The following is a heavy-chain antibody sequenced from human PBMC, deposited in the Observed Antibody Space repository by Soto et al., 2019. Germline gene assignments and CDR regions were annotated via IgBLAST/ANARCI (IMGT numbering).Heavy chain of an antibody. CDR1: GYTFTSYG. CDR2: ISAYNGNT. V-gene: IGHV1-18*01. Sequence: QVQLVQSGAEVKKPGASVKVSCKASGYTFTSYGISWVRQAPGQGLEWMGWISAYNGNTNYAQKLQGRVTMTTDTSTSQAYMELRSLRSDDTAVYYCARVFVVVVAATRDYYYGMDVWGQGTTVTVSS. CDR3: ARVFVVVVAATRDYYYGMDV. D-gene: IGHD2-15*01. J-gene: IGHJ6*02.